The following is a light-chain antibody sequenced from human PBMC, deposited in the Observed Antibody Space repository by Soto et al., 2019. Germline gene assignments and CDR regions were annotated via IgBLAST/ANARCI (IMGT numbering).Light chain of an antibody. CDR1: SRDVGAYNF. CDR2: DIG. J-gene: IGLJ3*02. Sequence: QSALAQPASLSGSPGQSVTISCTGISRDVGAYNFVSWYQQHPGRAPKLIIYDIGDRASGVSSRFSGSRSGSTASLTISGLQDEDEADYYCSSYTTINNLWVFGGGTKVTVL. CDR3: SSYTTINNLWV. V-gene: IGLV2-14*03.